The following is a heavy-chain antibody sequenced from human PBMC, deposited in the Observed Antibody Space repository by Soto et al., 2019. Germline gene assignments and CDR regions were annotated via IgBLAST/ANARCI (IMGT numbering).Heavy chain of an antibody. J-gene: IGHJ4*02. Sequence: EVQLLESGGGLVQPGESLRLSCAASGSTFRNYRMHWVRQAPGGRLEYVAVITADGSVTNYVSSVEGRFTISRDNSKNTLFLQMGSLRVEDMAVYYCAREPSYGDLDFWGQGTLVTVSS. D-gene: IGHD4-17*01. V-gene: IGHV3-64*01. CDR3: AREPSYGDLDF. CDR1: GSTFRNYR. CDR2: ITADGSVT.